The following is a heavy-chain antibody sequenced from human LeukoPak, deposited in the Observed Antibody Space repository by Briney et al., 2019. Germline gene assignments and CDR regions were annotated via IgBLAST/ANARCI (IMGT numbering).Heavy chain of an antibody. Sequence: ASVKVSCKASGYTFTSYAMHWVRQAPGQRLEWMGWINAGNGNTKYSQKFQGRVTITRDTSASTAYMELSSLRSEDTAVYYCARDSRWLQSLDYWGQGTLDTVSS. CDR3: ARDSRWLQSLDY. CDR2: INAGNGNT. V-gene: IGHV1-3*01. J-gene: IGHJ4*02. CDR1: GYTFTSYA. D-gene: IGHD5-24*01.